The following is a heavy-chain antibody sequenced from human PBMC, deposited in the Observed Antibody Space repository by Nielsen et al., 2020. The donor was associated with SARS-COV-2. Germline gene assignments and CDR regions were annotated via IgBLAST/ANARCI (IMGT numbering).Heavy chain of an antibody. Sequence: SETLSLTCAVYGGSFSGYYWSWIRQPPGKGLEWIGEINHSGSTNYNPSLKSRVTISVDTSKNQFSLKLSSVTAADTAVYYCARGQLRYFNWLLYPSPQFDYWGQGTLATVSS. CDR3: ARGQLRYFNWLLYPSPQFDY. CDR1: GGSFSGYY. CDR2: INHSGST. D-gene: IGHD3-9*01. J-gene: IGHJ4*02. V-gene: IGHV4-34*01.